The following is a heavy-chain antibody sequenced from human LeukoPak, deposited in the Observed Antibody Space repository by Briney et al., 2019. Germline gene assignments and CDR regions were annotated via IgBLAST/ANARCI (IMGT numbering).Heavy chain of an antibody. CDR1: GYTFTGYY. J-gene: IGHJ4*02. CDR2: INPNSGGT. CDR3: ARDPSDMYSSGWYDY. V-gene: IGHV1-2*02. Sequence: ASVKVSCKASGYTFTGYYMHWVRQAPGQGLEWMGWINPNSGGTNYAQKFQGRVTMTRDTSISTAYMELSRLRSDDTAVYYCARDPSDMYSSGWYDYWSQGTLVTVSS. D-gene: IGHD6-19*01.